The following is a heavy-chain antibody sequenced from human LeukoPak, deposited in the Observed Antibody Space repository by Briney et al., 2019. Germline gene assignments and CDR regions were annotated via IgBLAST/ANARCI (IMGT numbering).Heavy chain of an antibody. D-gene: IGHD5-24*01. CDR2: IFSNGDT. CDR3: TRDQMNY. Sequence: GGSLRLSCTASEFAVSRNYMLWVRQAPGKGLEWVSLIFSNGDTHYADSVKGRFTISRDTSKNTVSLQMNSLRVEDTAMYYCTRDQMNYWGQGTLVTVSS. CDR1: EFAVSRNY. V-gene: IGHV3-53*01. J-gene: IGHJ4*02.